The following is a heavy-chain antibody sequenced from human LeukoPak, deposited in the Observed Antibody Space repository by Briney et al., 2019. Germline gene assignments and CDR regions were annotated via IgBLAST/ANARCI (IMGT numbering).Heavy chain of an antibody. Sequence: GGSLRLSCAASGFTFSDYSMTWVCQAPGKGLEWLSYISISGSFIYYADSVKGRFTISRDNGRNSLHLQMNSLRAEDTAVYYCAREVYYGSGRRFDLWGQGTLVTVSS. CDR3: AREVYYGSGRRFDL. CDR1: GFTFSDYS. D-gene: IGHD3-10*01. J-gene: IGHJ4*02. V-gene: IGHV3-48*01. CDR2: ISISGSFI.